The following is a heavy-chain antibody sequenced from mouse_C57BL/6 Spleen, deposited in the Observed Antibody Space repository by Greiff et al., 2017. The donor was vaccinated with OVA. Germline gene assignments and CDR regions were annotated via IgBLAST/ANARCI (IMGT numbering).Heavy chain of an antibody. CDR2: IYPGDGDT. CDR3: AREGETGYYAMDY. Sequence: QVQLKQSGPELVKPGASVKISCKASGYAFISSWMNWVKQRPGKGLEWIGRIYPGDGDTNYNGKFKGKATLTADKSSSTAYMQLSSLTSEDSAVYFCAREGETGYYAMDYWGQGTSVTVSS. V-gene: IGHV1-82*01. D-gene: IGHD4-1*01. J-gene: IGHJ4*01. CDR1: GYAFISSW.